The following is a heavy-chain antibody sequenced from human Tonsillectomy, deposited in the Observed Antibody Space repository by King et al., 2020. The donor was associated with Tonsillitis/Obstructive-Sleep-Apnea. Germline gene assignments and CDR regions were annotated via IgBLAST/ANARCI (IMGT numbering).Heavy chain of an antibody. Sequence: HVQLQQWGAGLLKPSETLSLTCAVYGGSFSGYYWSWIRQPPGKGLEWIGEINHSGSTKYNPSLKSRVIISLATSKNQFSLKLSSVTAADTAVYYCARGDLLTGYYASTDFDSWGQGTLVTVSS. CDR1: GGSFSGYY. D-gene: IGHD3-9*01. CDR3: ARGDLLTGYYASTDFDS. J-gene: IGHJ4*02. CDR2: INHSGST. V-gene: IGHV4-34*01.